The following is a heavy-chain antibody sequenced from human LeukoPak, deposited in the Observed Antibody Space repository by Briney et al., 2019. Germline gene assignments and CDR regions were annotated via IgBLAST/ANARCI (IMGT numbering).Heavy chain of an antibody. Sequence: SETLSLTCTVSGGSISSSSYYWGWIRQPPGKELQWIGNMFYVGDTYYNPSLKSRLTMSVDTSKNQLYLRLGSVTAADTAVYYCARSDGSLYAPFDYWGQGIQVIVSS. D-gene: IGHD3-22*01. V-gene: IGHV4-39*01. CDR2: MFYVGDT. CDR3: ARSDGSLYAPFDY. CDR1: GGSISSSSYY. J-gene: IGHJ4*02.